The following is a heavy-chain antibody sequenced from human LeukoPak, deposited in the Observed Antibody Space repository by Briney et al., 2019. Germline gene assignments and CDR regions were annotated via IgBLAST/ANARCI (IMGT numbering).Heavy chain of an antibody. CDR1: GDSVSSNSAA. CDR2: TYYRSKWYN. V-gene: IGHV6-1*01. D-gene: IGHD6-6*01. J-gene: IGHJ3*02. CDR3: AREVAARGAGAFDI. Sequence: SQTLSVSCAISGDSVSSNSAAWNWIRQSPSRGLEWLGRTYYRSKWYNDYAVSVKSRITINPDTSKNQFSLQLNSVTPEDTAVYYCAREVAARGAGAFDIWGQGTMVTVSS.